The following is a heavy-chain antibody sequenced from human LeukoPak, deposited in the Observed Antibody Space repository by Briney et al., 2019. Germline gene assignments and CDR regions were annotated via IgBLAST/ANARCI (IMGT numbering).Heavy chain of an antibody. CDR3: AKVLDSSSY. CDR2: ISGSGGST. J-gene: IGHJ4*02. CDR1: GFTFSSYA. V-gene: IGHV3-23*01. Sequence: GGSLRLSCAASGFTFSSYAMSWVRQAPGKGLEWGSAISGSGGSTYHADSVKGRFTISRENSKNTLYLQMNSLRAEDTAVYYCAKVLDSSSYWGQETLVTVSS. D-gene: IGHD6-13*01.